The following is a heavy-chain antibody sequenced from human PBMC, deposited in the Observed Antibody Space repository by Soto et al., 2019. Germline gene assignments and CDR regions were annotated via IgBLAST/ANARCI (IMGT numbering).Heavy chain of an antibody. Sequence: EVQLVQSGAEVKTPGESLKISCKGSGYSFNNYCIAWVRQMPGKGLEWMGIIYPGDSNTRYSPSFQGQVIISADKSITTAYLQVSSLKASDTAMYYWAKDLDYGGNSDLFAPWGQGTLVTVSS. CDR3: AKDLDYGGNSDLFAP. CDR2: IYPGDSNT. CDR1: GYSFNNYC. J-gene: IGHJ5*02. V-gene: IGHV5-51*01. D-gene: IGHD4-17*01.